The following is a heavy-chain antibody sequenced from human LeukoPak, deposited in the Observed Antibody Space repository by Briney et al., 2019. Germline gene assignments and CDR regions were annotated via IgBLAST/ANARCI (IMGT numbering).Heavy chain of an antibody. J-gene: IGHJ4*02. CDR1: GGSVSSGSYY. Sequence: WETLSLTCTVSGGSVSSGSYYWSWIRQPPGKGLDWIGYLYYSGSTNYNPSLKSRVTISVDTSKNQFSLKLSSVTAADTAVYYCARDRYYKGFGYYFDYWGQGTLVTVSS. V-gene: IGHV4-61*01. CDR3: ARDRYYKGFGYYFDY. CDR2: LYYSGST. D-gene: IGHD3-22*01.